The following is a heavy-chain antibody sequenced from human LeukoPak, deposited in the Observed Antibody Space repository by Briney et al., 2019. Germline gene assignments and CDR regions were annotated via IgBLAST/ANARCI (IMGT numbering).Heavy chain of an antibody. CDR2: IYSGGSGT. D-gene: IGHD2-2*01. CDR1: GYSFTSYW. V-gene: IGHV5-51*01. J-gene: IGHJ4*02. CDR3: AKHLGDMTVPAAPHESVIDY. Sequence: GESLKIFCKGSGYSFTSYWNGWVRQMPGKGLQWMGIIYSGGSGTCYSPSFKGRVTISADKSMNTAYLQWSSLKASDTAMYYCAKHLGDMTVPAAPHESVIDYWGQGTRVTVSA.